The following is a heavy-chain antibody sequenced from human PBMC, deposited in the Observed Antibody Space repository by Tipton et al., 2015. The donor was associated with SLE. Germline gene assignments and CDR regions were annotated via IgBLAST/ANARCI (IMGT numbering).Heavy chain of an antibody. Sequence: GLVKPSETLSLTCAVYDESIGSHYWIWIRQPPGKGLEWIGEINHRGYTNYNPSLKSRVTISVDTSKNQFSLKVSSVTAADTAVYYCAGDRHSTGWSYYWGQGTLVTDSS. CDR3: AGDRHSTGWSYY. CDR1: DESIGSHY. V-gene: IGHV4-34*01. J-gene: IGHJ4*02. CDR2: INHRGYT. D-gene: IGHD6-19*01.